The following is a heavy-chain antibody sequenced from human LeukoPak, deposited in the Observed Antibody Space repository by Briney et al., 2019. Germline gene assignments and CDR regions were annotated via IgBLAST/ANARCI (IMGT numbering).Heavy chain of an antibody. CDR2: ISSTSTTI. D-gene: IGHD3-22*01. CDR1: GFTFSSYS. CDR3: ASTTDSSGYYNY. V-gene: IGHV3-48*02. Sequence: GGSLRLSCVASGFTFSSYSMNWVRQAPGKGPEWVSYISSTSTTIYYADSVKGRFTISRDNAKNSLLLQMNSLRDDDTAVYYCASTTDSSGYYNYWGQGTLVTVSS. J-gene: IGHJ4*02.